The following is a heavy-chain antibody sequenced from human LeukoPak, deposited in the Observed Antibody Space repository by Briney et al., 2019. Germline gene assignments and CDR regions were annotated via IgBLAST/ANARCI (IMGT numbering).Heavy chain of an antibody. J-gene: IGHJ4*02. CDR2: INWNGGST. CDR1: GFTVSRNY. Sequence: GGSLRLSCAASGFTVSRNYMSWVRQAPGKGLEWVSGINWNGGSTGYADSVKGRFTISRDNAKNSLYLQMNSLRAEDTALYYCARGYCSSTSCYFDYWGQGTLVTVSS. V-gene: IGHV3-20*04. CDR3: ARGYCSSTSCYFDY. D-gene: IGHD2-2*01.